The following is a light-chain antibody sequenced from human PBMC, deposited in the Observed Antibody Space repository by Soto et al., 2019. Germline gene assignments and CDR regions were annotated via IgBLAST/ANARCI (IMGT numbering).Light chain of an antibody. J-gene: IGKJ5*01. CDR1: QSVSSY. CDR3: QQRHMWPIT. V-gene: IGKV3-11*01. CDR2: DAS. Sequence: EIVLTQSPATLSLSPGERATLSCGASQSVSSYLAWYQQKPGQAPRLLIYDASNRATGIPARFSGSGSGTDFTLTISSLEPEDSAVYYCQQRHMWPITFGQGTRLEI.